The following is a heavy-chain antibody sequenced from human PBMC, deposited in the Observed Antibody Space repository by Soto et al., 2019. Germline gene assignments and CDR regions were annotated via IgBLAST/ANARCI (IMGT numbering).Heavy chain of an antibody. Sequence: GGSLRLSCAASGFIFSNYAMSWVRQAPGKGLEWVSFISGSGSSTYYADSVKGRFTISRGNSKNTLYPQMNSLRAEDAAVYYCVREASSSGLHLDHWGRGTLVTVSS. V-gene: IGHV3-23*01. CDR1: GFIFSNYA. J-gene: IGHJ4*02. CDR3: VREASSSGLHLDH. CDR2: ISGSGSST. D-gene: IGHD6-6*01.